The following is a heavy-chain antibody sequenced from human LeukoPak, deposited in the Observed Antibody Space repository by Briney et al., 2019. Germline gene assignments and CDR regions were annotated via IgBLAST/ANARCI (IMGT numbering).Heavy chain of an antibody. CDR3: ARRHYYGSGSADEYYMDV. Sequence: PGGSLRLSCAASGFTFSDYYMSWIRQAPGKGLEWVSYISSSGSTIYYADSVKGRFTISRDSAKNSLYLQMNSLRAEDTAVYYCARRHYYGSGSADEYYMDVWGKGTTVTVSS. CDR2: ISSSGSTI. CDR1: GFTFSDYY. J-gene: IGHJ6*03. V-gene: IGHV3-11*01. D-gene: IGHD3-10*01.